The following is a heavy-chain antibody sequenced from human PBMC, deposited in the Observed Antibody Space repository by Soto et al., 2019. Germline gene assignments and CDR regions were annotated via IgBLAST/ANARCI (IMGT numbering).Heavy chain of an antibody. Sequence: QVQLVQTGAEMKKPGASVKVSCKASGYTFTSYDINWVRQAAGQGPERMGSVTPRNGDTAFAQKYQGRVTVTSNTSMSTVYMELSNLRSDDTAVYYCARGGSYCARRHYFDSWGQGTLVTVSS. CDR1: GYTFTSYD. D-gene: IGHD2-8*02. CDR2: VTPRNGDT. V-gene: IGHV1-8*02. J-gene: IGHJ4*02. CDR3: ARGGSYCARRHYFDS.